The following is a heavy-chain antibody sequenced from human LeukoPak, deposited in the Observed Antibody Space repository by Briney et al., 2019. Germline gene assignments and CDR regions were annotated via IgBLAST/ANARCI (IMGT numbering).Heavy chain of an antibody. Sequence: PGGSLRLSCAASGFTVSDHYMEWVRQAPGKGLEWVASIRQDGREKYYVDSVRGRFTISRDNAKNSLFLQMNILRAEDTAVYYCTRGGYAGIKYYFEHWGQGTPVTVSS. CDR1: GFTVSDHY. J-gene: IGHJ4*02. V-gene: IGHV3-7*01. CDR2: IRQDGREK. CDR3: TRGGYAGIKYYFEH. D-gene: IGHD5-12*01.